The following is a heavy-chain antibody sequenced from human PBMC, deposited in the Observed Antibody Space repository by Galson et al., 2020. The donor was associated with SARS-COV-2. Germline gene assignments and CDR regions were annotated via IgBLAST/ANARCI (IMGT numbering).Heavy chain of an antibody. CDR1: GFTFSNAW. J-gene: IGHJ4*02. Sequence: GESLKISCAASGFTFSNAWMTWVRQAPGKGLEWVGRVKTKSESETTDYVAPVKGRFTISRDDSKNTLYLQMNSLETEDTAVYYCTTGGGGVLGKTSAVGYWGQGTLVTVSS. V-gene: IGHV3-15*01. D-gene: IGHD2-2*01. CDR3: TTGGGGVLGKTSAVGY. CDR2: VKTKSESETT.